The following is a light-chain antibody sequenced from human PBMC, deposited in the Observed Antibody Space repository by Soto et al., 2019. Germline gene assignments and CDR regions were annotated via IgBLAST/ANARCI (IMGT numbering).Light chain of an antibody. CDR2: AAS. CDR3: QQSYSTPRT. J-gene: IGKJ2*01. CDR1: QSISGY. V-gene: IGKV1-39*01. Sequence: DIQMTQSPSSLSVSVGDRVTITCRASQSISGYLNWYQQRPGKAPNLLIYAASSLQSGVPSRFSGSGSGTEFTLTISSLQPEDFATYYCQQSYSTPRTFGQGTKLEI.